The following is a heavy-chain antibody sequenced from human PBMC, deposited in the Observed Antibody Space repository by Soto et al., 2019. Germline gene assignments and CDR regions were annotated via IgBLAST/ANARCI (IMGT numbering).Heavy chain of an antibody. J-gene: IGHJ6*02. CDR3: AKDQGGYMVSGMDV. V-gene: IGHV1-2*02. D-gene: IGHD2-2*02. CDR1: GYTFTDYY. Sequence: GASVKVSCKASGYTFTDYYIYWLRQAPGHGLEWMGWINPNSGATNYAHNFQGRVTMTRDTSIRVAYMELSRLSSDDTAVYYCAKDQGGYMVSGMDVWGQGTTVTVS. CDR2: INPNSGAT.